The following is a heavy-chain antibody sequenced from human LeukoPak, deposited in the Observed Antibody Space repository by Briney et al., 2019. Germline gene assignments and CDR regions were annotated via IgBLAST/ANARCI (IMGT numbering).Heavy chain of an antibody. Sequence: PGGSLRLSCTVSGFTFSNYAMNWVRQAPGKGLEWVSGLSGSGVGTDYADSVKGRFTVSRDISKDTLYLQMNDLRAEDTAVYYCAKAEGYSTGWFSYWGQGTLVTVSS. V-gene: IGHV3-23*01. CDR1: GFTFSNYA. CDR3: AKAEGYSTGWFSY. J-gene: IGHJ4*02. D-gene: IGHD6-19*01. CDR2: LSGSGVGT.